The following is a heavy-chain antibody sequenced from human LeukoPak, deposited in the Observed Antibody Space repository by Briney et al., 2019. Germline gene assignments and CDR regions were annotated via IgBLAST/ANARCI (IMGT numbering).Heavy chain of an antibody. CDR2: IYSGGST. D-gene: IGHD4-17*01. V-gene: IGHV3-66*02. CDR3: ARAGTTTVTTGWFDP. CDR1: EFSVGSNY. J-gene: IGHJ5*02. Sequence: GGSLRLSCAASEFSVGSNYMTWVRQAPGKGLEWVSLIYSGGSTYYADSVKGRFTISRDNSKNTLYLQMNSLRAEDTAVYYCARAGTTTVTTGWFDPWGQGTLVTVSS.